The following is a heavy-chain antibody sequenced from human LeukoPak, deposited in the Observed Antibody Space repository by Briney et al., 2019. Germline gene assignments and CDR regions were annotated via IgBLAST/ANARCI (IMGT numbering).Heavy chain of an antibody. CDR3: ARIIHGVGATD. Sequence: SETLSLTCTVSGGSISSSSYYWSWIRQPPGKGLEWIGSIYYSGNTYYNPSLKSRVTISVDTSKNQFSLKLSSVTAADTAVYYCARIIHGVGATDWGQGTLVTVSS. CDR1: GGSISSSSYY. J-gene: IGHJ4*02. D-gene: IGHD1-26*01. CDR2: IYYSGNT. V-gene: IGHV4-39*07.